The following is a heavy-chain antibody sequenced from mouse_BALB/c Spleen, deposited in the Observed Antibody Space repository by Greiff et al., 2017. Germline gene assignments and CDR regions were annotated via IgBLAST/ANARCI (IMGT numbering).Heavy chain of an antibody. Sequence: LVESGAELMKPGASVKISCKATGYTFSSYWIEWVKQRPGHGLEWIGEILPGSGSTNYNEKFKGKATFTADTSSNTAYMQLSSLTSEDSAVYYCARGQLGLPYYYAMDYWGQGTSVTVSS. D-gene: IGHD3-2*01. V-gene: IGHV1-9*01. J-gene: IGHJ4*01. CDR1: GYTFSSYW. CDR3: ARGQLGLPYYYAMDY. CDR2: ILPGSGST.